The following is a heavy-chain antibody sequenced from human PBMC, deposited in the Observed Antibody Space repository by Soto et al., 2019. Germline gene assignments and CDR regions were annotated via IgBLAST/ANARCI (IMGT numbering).Heavy chain of an antibody. CDR2: INAGNGNT. J-gene: IGHJ4*02. V-gene: IGHV1-3*01. Sequence: GASVKVSCKASGYTFTSYAMHWVRQAPGQRLEWMGWINAGNGNTKYSQKFQGRVTITRDTSASTAYMELSSLRSEDTAVYYCARATGRDYDFWSGYYTEFDYWGQGTLVTVSS. D-gene: IGHD3-3*01. CDR3: ARATGRDYDFWSGYYTEFDY. CDR1: GYTFTSYA.